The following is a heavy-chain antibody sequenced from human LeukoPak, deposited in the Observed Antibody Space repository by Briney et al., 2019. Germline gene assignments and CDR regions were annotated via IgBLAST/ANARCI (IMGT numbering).Heavy chain of an antibody. D-gene: IGHD6-13*01. V-gene: IGHV4-34*01. CDR1: GGSFSGYY. CDR3: ASANFPGTSFDY. J-gene: IGHJ4*02. Sequence: PSETLSLTCAVYGGSFSGYYWSWIRQPPGKGLEWIGEINHSGSTNYNPSLKSRVTISVDTSKNQFSLKLSSVTAADTAVYYCASANFPGTSFDYWGQGTLVTVSS. CDR2: INHSGST.